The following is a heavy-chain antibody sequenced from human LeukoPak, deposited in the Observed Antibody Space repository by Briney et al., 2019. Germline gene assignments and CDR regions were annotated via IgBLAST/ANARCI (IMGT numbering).Heavy chain of an antibody. Sequence: ASVKVSCKASGYTFTSYAMHWVRQAPGQRLEWMGWINAGNGNTKYSQKFQGRVTTTRDTSPSTAYMELSSLRSEDTAVYYCARGPKIAVAGKGWFDPWGQGTLVTVSS. CDR2: INAGNGNT. D-gene: IGHD6-19*01. CDR1: GYTFTSYA. V-gene: IGHV1-3*01. J-gene: IGHJ5*02. CDR3: ARGPKIAVAGKGWFDP.